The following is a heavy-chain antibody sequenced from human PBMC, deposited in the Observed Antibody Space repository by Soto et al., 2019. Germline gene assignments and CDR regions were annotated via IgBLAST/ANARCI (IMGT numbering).Heavy chain of an antibody. V-gene: IGHV1-2*02. CDR1: GFNFAGYF. CDR3: GRAVWGSSQEFGN. CDR2: INPNSGAA. D-gene: IGHD3-16*01. Sequence: ASVKVSCKASGFNFAGYFLHWVRQAPGQGLEWMGWINPNSGAAKDAQKFQGRVTMTWDRSISSAYIELVSLRFDDAAVCYCGRAVWGSSQEFGNWGQGTRGTVSS. J-gene: IGHJ4*02.